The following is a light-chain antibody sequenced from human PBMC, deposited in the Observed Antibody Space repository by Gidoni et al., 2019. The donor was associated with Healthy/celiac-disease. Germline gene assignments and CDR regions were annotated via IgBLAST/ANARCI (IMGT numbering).Light chain of an antibody. CDR3: SSYTSSSTPHVV. J-gene: IGLJ2*01. CDR2: EVS. Sequence: QSALTQPASVSGSPGQSITISCTGTSSDVGGYNYVSWYQQPPGKAPKLMIYEVSNRPSGVSNRFSGSKSGNTAALTISGLHAEDEADYYCSSYTSSSTPHVVFGGGTKLTVL. CDR1: SSDVGGYNY. V-gene: IGLV2-14*01.